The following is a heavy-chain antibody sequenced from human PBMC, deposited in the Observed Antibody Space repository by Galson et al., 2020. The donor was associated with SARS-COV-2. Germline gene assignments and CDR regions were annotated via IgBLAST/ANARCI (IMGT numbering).Heavy chain of an antibody. CDR1: GFTFSSYG. J-gene: IGHJ3*02. CDR3: ARDDSMLRDAFDI. CDR2: ISYDGGKK. V-gene: IGHV3-30*19. Sequence: GESLKISCAASGFTFSSYGMHWVRQAPGKGLEWVAIISYDGGKKDYADSVKGRFTISRDNSKNTLYLQMNSLRAEDTAVYYCARDDSMLRDAFDIWGQGTMVTVSS. D-gene: IGHD3-22*01.